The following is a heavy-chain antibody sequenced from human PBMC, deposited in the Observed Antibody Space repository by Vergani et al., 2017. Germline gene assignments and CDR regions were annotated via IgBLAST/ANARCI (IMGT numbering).Heavy chain of an antibody. V-gene: IGHV1-46*01. CDR2: INPSGGST. CDR1: GYTFTSYA. D-gene: IGHD7-27*01. J-gene: IGHJ3*02. CDR3: ARGKNRGDTTDAFDI. Sequence: QVQLVQSGSELKKPGASVKVSCKASGYTFTSYAMNWVRQAPGQGLEWMGIINPSGGSTSYAQKFQGRVTMTRDTSTSTVYMELSSLRSEDTAVYYCARGKNRGDTTDAFDIWGQGTMVTVSS.